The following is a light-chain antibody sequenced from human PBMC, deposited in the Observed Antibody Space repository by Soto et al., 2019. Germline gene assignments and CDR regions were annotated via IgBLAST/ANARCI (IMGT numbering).Light chain of an antibody. J-gene: IGKJ1*01. V-gene: IGKV4-1*01. CDR3: QQYHSNPA. CDR1: QSVLYSSNNKNY. CDR2: WAS. Sequence: DNVMTQSPDSLAVSLGERATINCRSSQSVLYSSNNKNYLAWYQQKAGQPPKLLIYWASTRESGVPDRFSGSGSGTDFPLTISSLGAEEVAVYYCQQYHSNPAFGQGTKVESK.